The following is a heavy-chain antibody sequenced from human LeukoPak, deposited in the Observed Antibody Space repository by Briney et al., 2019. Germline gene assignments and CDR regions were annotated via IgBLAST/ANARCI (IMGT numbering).Heavy chain of an antibody. CDR3: ASPSLSVAAAGTGYYYGMDV. Sequence: ASVKVSCKASGGTFSSYAISWVRQAPGQGLEWMGGIIPIFGIANYAQKFQGRVTITADKSTSTAYMELSSLRSEDTAVYYCASPSLSVAAAGTGYYYGMDVWGQGTTVTVSS. V-gene: IGHV1-69*10. CDR1: GGTFSSYA. D-gene: IGHD6-13*01. CDR2: IIPIFGIA. J-gene: IGHJ6*02.